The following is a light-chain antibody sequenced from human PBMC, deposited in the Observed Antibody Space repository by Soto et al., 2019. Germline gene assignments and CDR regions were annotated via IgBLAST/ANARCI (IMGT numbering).Light chain of an antibody. CDR2: KAS. CDR3: QQYDSHPWT. J-gene: IGKJ1*01. Sequence: DLQMTQSPSTLSASVGDRVTITCRASQSISSWLAWYRQKPGKAPNLLIYKASTLESGVPSRFSGSGSGTEFTLTISTLQPDDSATYYCQQYDSHPWTFGQGTKVEIK. V-gene: IGKV1-5*03. CDR1: QSISSW.